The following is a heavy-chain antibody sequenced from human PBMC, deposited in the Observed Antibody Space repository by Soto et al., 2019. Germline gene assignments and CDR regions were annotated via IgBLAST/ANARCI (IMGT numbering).Heavy chain of an antibody. CDR3: ASSPQSTGIRYDY. CDR2: INAGNGNT. CDR1: GYSFSSYA. Sequence: ASVKGSCKASGYSFSSYARHWGRQAPGQRLEWMGWINAGNGNTKYSQKFQGRVTITRDTSASTAYMELSSLRSEDTAVYYCASSPQSTGIRYDYWGHGTLVTVSS. J-gene: IGHJ4*01. D-gene: IGHD1-20*01. V-gene: IGHV1-3*01.